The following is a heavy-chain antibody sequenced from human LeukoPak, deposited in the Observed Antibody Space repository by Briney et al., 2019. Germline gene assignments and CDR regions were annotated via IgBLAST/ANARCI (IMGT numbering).Heavy chain of an antibody. J-gene: IGHJ4*02. CDR1: GFTFDDYA. CDR2: ISWNSGSI. V-gene: IGHV3-9*01. Sequence: PGGSLRLSCAASGFTFDDYAMHWVRQAPGKGLEWVSGISWNSGSIGYADSVKGRFTISRDNAKNSLYLQMNSLRGEDTALYYYAKSGFKWQLDPFDYWGQGTLVTVSS. CDR3: AKSGFKWQLDPFDY. D-gene: IGHD1-1*01.